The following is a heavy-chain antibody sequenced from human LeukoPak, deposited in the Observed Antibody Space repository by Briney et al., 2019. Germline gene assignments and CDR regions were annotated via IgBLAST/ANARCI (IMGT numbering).Heavy chain of an antibody. D-gene: IGHD3-16*01. J-gene: IGHJ6*02. V-gene: IGHV4-34*01. Sequence: SETLSLTCAVYGVTFSGYHWSWIRQPPGKGLEWIGEINHRGSTNYNPSLKSRVTMSVDTSKNQFSLKLSSVTAADTAVYYCARGPYMRYYGMDVWGQGTTVTVSS. CDR3: ARGPYMRYYGMDV. CDR1: GVTFSGYH. CDR2: INHRGST.